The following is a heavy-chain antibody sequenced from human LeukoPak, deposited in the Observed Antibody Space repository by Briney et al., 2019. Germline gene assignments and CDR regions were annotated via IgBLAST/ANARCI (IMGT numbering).Heavy chain of an antibody. Sequence: SETLSLTCTVSGGSISSYYWSWIRQPPGKGLEWIGYIYYSGSTNYHPSLKSRVTTSVDTSKNQFSLKLSSVTAADTAVYYCARGGYDYNFDYWGQGTLVTVSS. V-gene: IGHV4-59*08. CDR1: GGSISSYY. J-gene: IGHJ4*02. D-gene: IGHD5-24*01. CDR2: IYYSGST. CDR3: ARGGYDYNFDY.